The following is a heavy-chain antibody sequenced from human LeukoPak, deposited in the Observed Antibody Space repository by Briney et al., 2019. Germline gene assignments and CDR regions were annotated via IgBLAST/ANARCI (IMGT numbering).Heavy chain of an antibody. CDR2: IDPSDSYT. CDR1: GYSFTSYW. J-gene: IGHJ6*02. Sequence: GESLKISCKGSGYSFTSYWISWVRQMPGKGLEWMGRIDPSDSYTNYSPSFQGHVTISADKSISTAYLQWSSLKASDTAVYYCATITGTEYGMDVWGQGTTVTVSS. CDR3: ATITGTEYGMDV. D-gene: IGHD1/OR15-1a*01. V-gene: IGHV5-10-1*01.